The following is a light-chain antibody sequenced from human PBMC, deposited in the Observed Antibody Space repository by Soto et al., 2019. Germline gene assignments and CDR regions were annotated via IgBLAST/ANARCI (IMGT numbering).Light chain of an antibody. CDR3: QQSNKWPYT. V-gene: IGKV3-15*01. Sequence: EVVMTQSPATLSVSPGERVTISCRASQSVSDNLAWYQQKPGQAPRLLIYGASTRATTIPARFSGSGSGTEFTLTISSLQAEDFAVYYCQQSNKWPYTFGQGTKLDIK. CDR1: QSVSDN. CDR2: GAS. J-gene: IGKJ2*01.